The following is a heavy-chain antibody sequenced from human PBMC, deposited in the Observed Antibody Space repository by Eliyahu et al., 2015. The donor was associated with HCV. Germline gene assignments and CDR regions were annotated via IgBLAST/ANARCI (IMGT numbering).Heavy chain of an antibody. D-gene: IGHD2-2*01. Sequence: GRFTISRDNAKNSLYLQMNSLRAEDTAVYYCARDHLLRLAYYYGMDVWGQGTTVTVSS. J-gene: IGHJ6*02. CDR3: ARDHLLRLAYYYGMDV. V-gene: IGHV3-48*01.